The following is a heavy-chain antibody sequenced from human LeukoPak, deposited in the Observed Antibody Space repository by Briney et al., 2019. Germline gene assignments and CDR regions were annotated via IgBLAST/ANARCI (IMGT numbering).Heavy chain of an antibody. D-gene: IGHD1-7*01. Sequence: SETLSLTCTVSGAAISDYFWSWIRQPAGKDLEWIGRISTTGSTYFNPSLQSRVRMSVDSSKTHFSLRLSSVTAADTAVYYCARSPSTIGWNWGYYFDFWGQGHLVTVSS. CDR3: ARSPSTIGWNWGYYFDF. J-gene: IGHJ4*02. CDR1: GAAISDYF. CDR2: ISTTGST. V-gene: IGHV4-4*07.